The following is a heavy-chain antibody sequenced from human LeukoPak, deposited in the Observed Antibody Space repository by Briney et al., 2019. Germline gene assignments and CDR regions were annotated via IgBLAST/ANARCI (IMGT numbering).Heavy chain of an antibody. V-gene: IGHV4-4*07. CDR3: ARGPKYSDSSGYLRAFDI. D-gene: IGHD3-22*01. Sequence: SETLSLTCTVSGGSISTYYWSWIRQPAGEGLEWIGRFFNSENTNYNPSLRSRVAMSVDTSKNQSSLRLNSVTAADTAVYYCARGPKYSDSSGYLRAFDIWGQGTMVTVSS. CDR2: FFNSENT. CDR1: GGSISTYY. J-gene: IGHJ3*02.